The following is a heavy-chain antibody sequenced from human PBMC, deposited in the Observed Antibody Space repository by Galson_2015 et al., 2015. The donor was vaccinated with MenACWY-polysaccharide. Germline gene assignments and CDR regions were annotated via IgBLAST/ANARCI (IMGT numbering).Heavy chain of an antibody. Sequence: SLRLSCAASGFTFSNYAMSWVRQAPGKGLEWVSTIGGSGSNTHYADSAEGRFTISRDNSKNTLSLQMNSLRAEDTAVYYCARVRYSTGKYQFDYWGQGTLVTVSS. CDR2: IGGSGSNT. V-gene: IGHV3-23*01. J-gene: IGHJ4*02. CDR1: GFTFSNYA. D-gene: IGHD5-18*01. CDR3: ARVRYSTGKYQFDY.